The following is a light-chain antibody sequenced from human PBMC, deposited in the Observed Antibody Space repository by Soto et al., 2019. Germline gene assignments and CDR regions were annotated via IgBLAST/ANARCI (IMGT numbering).Light chain of an antibody. J-gene: IGLJ2*01. CDR3: AAWDDNLNGPV. CDR2: TIN. Sequence: QSVLTQPPSASGTPGQRVTISCSGSSSNIGSNTVNWYQQLPGSAPKLLLYTINKRPSGVPDRFSGSKSGTSASLAISGLQSEDEADYYCAAWDDNLNGPVFGGGTKVTV. CDR1: SSNIGSNT. V-gene: IGLV1-44*01.